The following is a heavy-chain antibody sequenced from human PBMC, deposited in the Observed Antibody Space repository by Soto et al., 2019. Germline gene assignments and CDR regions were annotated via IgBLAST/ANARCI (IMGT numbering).Heavy chain of an antibody. J-gene: IGHJ4*02. Sequence: ASVKVSCKASGYTFTSYAMHWVRQAPGQRLEWMGWINAGNGNTKYSQKFQGRVTITRDTSASTAYMELSSLRSEDTAVYYCARGLNRNPDFDYWGQGTLVTVSS. V-gene: IGHV1-3*01. CDR1: GYTFTSYA. D-gene: IGHD1-1*01. CDR2: INAGNGNT. CDR3: ARGLNRNPDFDY.